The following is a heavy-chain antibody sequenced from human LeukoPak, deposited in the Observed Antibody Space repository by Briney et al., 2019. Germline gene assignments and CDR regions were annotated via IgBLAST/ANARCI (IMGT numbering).Heavy chain of an antibody. V-gene: IGHV3-48*03. Sequence: SGGSLRLSCAASGFTFSSYEMNWVRQVPGKGLEWASYISGNGDTIYYADSVKGRFTISRDNAKNSLYLQMNSLRDEDTAFYYCAKDRWTIFGVSSGVGWFDPWGQGTLVSVSS. CDR1: GFTFSSYE. J-gene: IGHJ5*02. D-gene: IGHD3-3*01. CDR3: AKDRWTIFGVSSGVGWFDP. CDR2: ISGNGDTI.